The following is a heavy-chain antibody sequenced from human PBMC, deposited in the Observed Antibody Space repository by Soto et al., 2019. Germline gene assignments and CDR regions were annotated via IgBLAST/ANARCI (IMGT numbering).Heavy chain of an antibody. CDR1: GFTFSSYA. D-gene: IGHD5-12*01. Sequence: GGSLRLSCAASGFTFSSYAMSWVRQAPGKGLEWVSAISGSGGSTYYADSVKGRFTISRDNSKNTLYLQMNSLRAEDTAVYYCAKDQEWLLIRGNYFDYWGQGTLVTVSS. J-gene: IGHJ4*02. CDR3: AKDQEWLLIRGNYFDY. V-gene: IGHV3-23*01. CDR2: ISGSGGST.